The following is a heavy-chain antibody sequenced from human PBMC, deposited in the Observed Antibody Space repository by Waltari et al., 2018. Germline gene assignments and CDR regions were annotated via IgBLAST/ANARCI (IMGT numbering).Heavy chain of an antibody. D-gene: IGHD6-13*01. Sequence: EVQLVESGGGMVQPGWSLRLSCATSGFTFTNYWMSWVRQGPGKGLEWLANINHDGSGKYFLGTVKGRFTISRDNAKKSVYLQMDSRTGEDTAVYYCANSRDAAGNDWGQGTMVTVSS. CDR1: GFTFTNYW. CDR3: ANSRDAAGND. CDR2: INHDGSGK. J-gene: IGHJ4*02. V-gene: IGHV3-7*01.